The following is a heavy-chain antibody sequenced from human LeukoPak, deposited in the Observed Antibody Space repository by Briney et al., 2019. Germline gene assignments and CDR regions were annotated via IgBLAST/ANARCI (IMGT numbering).Heavy chain of an antibody. CDR1: RFTFSNYE. V-gene: IGHV3-48*03. D-gene: IGHD6-19*01. J-gene: IGHJ4*02. CDR2: ITSSGSTI. Sequence: PGGSLRLSCAASRFTFSNYEMNWVRQAPGKGLEWVSYITSSGSTIYYADSVKGRFTISRDNAQNSLYLQMNSLRADDTAVYYCGFSSSGWAGLDYWGQGTLVTVSS. CDR3: GFSSSGWAGLDY.